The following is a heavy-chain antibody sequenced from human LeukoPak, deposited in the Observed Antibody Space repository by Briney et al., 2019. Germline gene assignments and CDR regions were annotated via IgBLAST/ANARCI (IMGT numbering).Heavy chain of an antibody. CDR2: IYYGGPT. CDR1: GGSIRSGAYY. J-gene: IGHJ6*02. V-gene: IGHV4-31*03. D-gene: IGHD3-3*01. Sequence: HRVSLTCTVSGGSIRSGAYYWTWLRQHRGKGPEWIAEIYYGGPTYYNPSLKSRLAISVDTSKNQFFLQLSSVTAADTAVYYCARENFWLPKYYYGLDVWGHGTTVTVSS. CDR3: ARENFWLPKYYYGLDV.